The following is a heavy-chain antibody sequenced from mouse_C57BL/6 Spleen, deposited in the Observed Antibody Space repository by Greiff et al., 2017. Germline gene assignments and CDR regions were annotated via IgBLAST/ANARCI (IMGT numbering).Heavy chain of an antibody. Sequence: VQLQQSGAELARPGASVKLSCKASGYTFTSYGISWVKQRTGQGLEWIGEIYPRSGNTYYNEKFKGKATLTADKSSSTAYMEPRSLTSEDSAVYFCARWDSNYLDYWGQGTTLTVSS. CDR3: ARWDSNYLDY. D-gene: IGHD2-5*01. V-gene: IGHV1-81*01. CDR2: IYPRSGNT. J-gene: IGHJ2*01. CDR1: GYTFTSYG.